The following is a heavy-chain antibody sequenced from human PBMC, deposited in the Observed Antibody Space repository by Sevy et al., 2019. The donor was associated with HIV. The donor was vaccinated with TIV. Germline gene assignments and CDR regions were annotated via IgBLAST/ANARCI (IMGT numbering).Heavy chain of an antibody. CDR1: GFTFSSYW. J-gene: IGHJ4*02. D-gene: IGHD2-15*01. CDR2: IKEDGSVR. CDR3: ARDGGGSY. Sequence: GGSLRLSCAASGFTFSSYWMNWVRQAPGKGLEWVANIKEDGSVRYYVDSVKGRFTISRDNAKNSLYLQMNSLRAEDKAVYYCARDGGGSYWGQGTLVTVSS. V-gene: IGHV3-7*01.